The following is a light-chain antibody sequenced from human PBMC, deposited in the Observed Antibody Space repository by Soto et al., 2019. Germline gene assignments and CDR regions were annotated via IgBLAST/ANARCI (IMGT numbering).Light chain of an antibody. Sequence: IQITQSPSSLSASTGDRVTITCRASQGISSYLAWYQQKPGKAPKLLIYAASTLQSGVPSRFSGSGSGTDFTLTISCLQSDDFAVYYCQKYNDWPINFGQGTRLEIK. CDR3: QKYNDWPIN. J-gene: IGKJ5*01. V-gene: IGKV1-8*01. CDR1: QGISSY. CDR2: AAS.